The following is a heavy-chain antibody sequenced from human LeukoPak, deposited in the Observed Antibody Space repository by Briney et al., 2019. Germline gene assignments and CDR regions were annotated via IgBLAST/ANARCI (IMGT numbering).Heavy chain of an antibody. J-gene: IGHJ4*02. D-gene: IGHD3-10*01. CDR2: IIPIFGTA. V-gene: IGHV1-69*05. CDR3: ARRSGVLRGPQNTHRVFDY. CDR1: GGTFSSYA. Sequence: GASVKVSCKASGGTFSSYAISWVRQAPGQGLEWMGGIIPIFGTANYAQKFQGRVTMTRNTSISTAYMELSSLRSEDTAVYYCARRSGVLRGPQNTHRVFDYWGQGTLVTVSS.